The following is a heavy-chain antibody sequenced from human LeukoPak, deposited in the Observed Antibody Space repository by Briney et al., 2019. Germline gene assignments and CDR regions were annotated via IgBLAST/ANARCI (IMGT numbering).Heavy chain of an antibody. D-gene: IGHD2-2*01. V-gene: IGHV1-2*02. CDR1: GYTFIDFY. Sequence: ASVKVSCKASGYTFIDFYIHWVRQAPGQGLEWMGWISPNSGAIKYSQKLQGRVSMTRDTSTSTAYMDLSSLRSDDTAVYYCARVKKLMPEFEFWGQGTLVTVS. CDR2: ISPNSGAI. CDR3: ARVKKLMPEFEF. J-gene: IGHJ4*02.